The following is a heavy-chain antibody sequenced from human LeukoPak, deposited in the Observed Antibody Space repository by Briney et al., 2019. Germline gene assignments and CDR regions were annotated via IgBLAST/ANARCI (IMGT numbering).Heavy chain of an antibody. J-gene: IGHJ4*02. D-gene: IGHD2-2*01. V-gene: IGHV3-15*01. CDR1: GFTFSNAW. Sequence: GGSLRLSCAASGFTFSNAWMSWVRQAPGKGLEWVGRIKSKTDGGTTDYAAPVKGRFTVSRDDSKNTSYLQMNSLKTEDTAVYYCTTGYCSSSSCHRSLYFDYWGQGTLVTVSS. CDR3: TTGYCSSSSCHRSLYFDY. CDR2: IKSKTDGGTT.